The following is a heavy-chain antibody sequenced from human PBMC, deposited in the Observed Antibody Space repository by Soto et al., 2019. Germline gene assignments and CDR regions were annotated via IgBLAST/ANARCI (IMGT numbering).Heavy chain of an antibody. V-gene: IGHV3-23*01. CDR1: GFTFNSYP. D-gene: IGHD2-2*03. Sequence: EVQLLESGGGLVQPGGSLRLSCAASGFTFNSYPMNWVRQAPGKGLQWVSGISGSSGDTYYADSVTGRFTISRDTSTNTLSVQMNSLRAEDTAEYYCANGSCNSAKCRKDYLVQGALVTVSS. CDR3: ANGSCNSAKCRKDY. J-gene: IGHJ4*02. CDR2: ISGSSGDT.